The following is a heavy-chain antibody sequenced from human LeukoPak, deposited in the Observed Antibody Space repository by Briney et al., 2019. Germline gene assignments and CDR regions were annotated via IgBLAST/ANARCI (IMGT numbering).Heavy chain of an antibody. CDR3: ARERCSSTSCYAGGWFDP. V-gene: IGHV3-53*01. Sequence: GGSLRLSCAAPGFTVSSNYMSWVRQAPGKGLEWVSVIYSGGSTYYADSVKGRFTISRDNSKNTLYLQMNSLRAEDTAVYYCARERCSSTSCYAGGWFDPWGQGTLVTVSS. J-gene: IGHJ5*02. CDR1: GFTVSSNY. D-gene: IGHD2-2*01. CDR2: IYSGGST.